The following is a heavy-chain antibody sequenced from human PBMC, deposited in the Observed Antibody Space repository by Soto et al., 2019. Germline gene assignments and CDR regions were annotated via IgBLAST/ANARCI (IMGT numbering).Heavy chain of an antibody. CDR1: GYTFTSYG. V-gene: IGHV1-18*01. Sequence: ASVKVSCKASGYTFTSYGISWVRQAPGQGLEWMGWISAYNGNTNYAQKLQGRVTMTTDTSTSTAYMELRSLRSDDTAVYYCAREGDFWSGYYDAFDIWGQGTMVTVSS. D-gene: IGHD3-3*01. CDR2: ISAYNGNT. CDR3: AREGDFWSGYYDAFDI. J-gene: IGHJ3*02.